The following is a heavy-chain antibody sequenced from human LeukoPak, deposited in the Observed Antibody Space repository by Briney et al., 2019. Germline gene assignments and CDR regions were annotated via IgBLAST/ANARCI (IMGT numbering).Heavy chain of an antibody. Sequence: GGSLRLSCAASGFTFSSYGMHWVRQAPGKGLEWVAFIRYDGSNEYYADSVKGRFTISRDNSKNTQYLQMNSLRAEDTAVYYCAKETFEYCSSTSCSGGYFDYWGQGTLVTVSS. CDR2: IRYDGSNE. CDR3: AKETFEYCSSTSCSGGYFDY. D-gene: IGHD2-2*01. V-gene: IGHV3-30*02. J-gene: IGHJ4*02. CDR1: GFTFSSYG.